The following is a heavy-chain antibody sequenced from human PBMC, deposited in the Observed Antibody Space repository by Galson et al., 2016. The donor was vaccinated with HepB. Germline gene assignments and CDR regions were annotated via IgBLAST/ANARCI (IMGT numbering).Heavy chain of an antibody. CDR2: IYNIGSA. J-gene: IGHJ3*02. CDR3: AAEAYDSSAWGAFNI. Sequence: LSLTCAVSGGSISRYYWNWIRQPPGKGLEWIGYIYNIGSATYNPSLKSRVTMSVDTSQNQFSLKLSSVTAADTAVYYCAAEAYDSSAWGAFNIWGQGTMVTVSS. V-gene: IGHV4-59*01. D-gene: IGHD3-22*01. CDR1: GGSISRYY.